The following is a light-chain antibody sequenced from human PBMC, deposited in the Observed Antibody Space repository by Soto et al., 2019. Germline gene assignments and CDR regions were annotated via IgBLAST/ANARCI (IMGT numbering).Light chain of an antibody. CDR2: DAS. CDR3: QQRSNWPT. J-gene: IGKJ5*01. V-gene: IGKV3-11*01. Sequence: EIVLTQSPATLSLSPGERATLSCRASQSISSYLAWYQQKPGQAPRLLIYDASNRATGSPNRFSGSGSGTDFTLIISSLEPEDFAVYYCQQRSNWPTFGQGTRLEI. CDR1: QSISSY.